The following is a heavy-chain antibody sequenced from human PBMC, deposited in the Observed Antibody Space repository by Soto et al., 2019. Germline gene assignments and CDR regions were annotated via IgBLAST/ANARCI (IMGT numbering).Heavy chain of an antibody. CDR2: INHSGST. D-gene: IGHD6-6*01. CDR3: ARAVASSSSPPYYYYYMDV. V-gene: IGHV4-34*01. Sequence: PSETLSLTCAVYGGSFSGYYWSWIRQPPGKGLEWIGEINHSGSTNYNPSLKSRVTISVDTSKNQFSLKLSSVTAADTAVYYCARAVASSSSPPYYYYYMDVWGKGTTVTVSS. J-gene: IGHJ6*03. CDR1: GGSFSGYY.